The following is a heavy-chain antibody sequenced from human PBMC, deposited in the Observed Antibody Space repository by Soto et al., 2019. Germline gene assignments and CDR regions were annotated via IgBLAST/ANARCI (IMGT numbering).Heavy chain of an antibody. CDR1: GFSLSTSGVG. CDR3: APRHYYGSGRRYGYFQH. J-gene: IGHJ1*01. D-gene: IGHD3-10*01. V-gene: IGHV2-5*02. CDR2: IYWDDDK. Sequence: QITSKESGPTLVKPTQTLTLTCTFSGFSLSTSGVGVGWIRQPPGKALEWLALIYWDDDKRYSPSLKSRLTINKHTAKHQVVLTRTSMDPVDTDTYYCAPRHYYGSGRRYGYFQHWGQGTLVTVSS.